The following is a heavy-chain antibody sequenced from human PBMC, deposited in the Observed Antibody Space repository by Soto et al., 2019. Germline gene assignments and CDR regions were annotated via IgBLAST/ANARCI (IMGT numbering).Heavy chain of an antibody. CDR1: GGSMSSYY. CDR2: IYYGGST. D-gene: IGHD3-10*01. Sequence: PSETLSLTCTVSGGSMSSYYWSWIRQPPGKGLEWIGYIYYGGSTNYNPSLKSRVTMSVDTPKNQFSLKLSSVTAADTAVYYCARRGYGPGFPYYYGMDVWGQGTTVTVSS. J-gene: IGHJ6*02. CDR3: ARRGYGPGFPYYYGMDV. V-gene: IGHV4-59*01.